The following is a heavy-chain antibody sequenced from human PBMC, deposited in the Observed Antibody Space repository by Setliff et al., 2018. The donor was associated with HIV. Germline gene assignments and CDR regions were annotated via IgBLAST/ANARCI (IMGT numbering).Heavy chain of an antibody. Sequence: PSETLSLTCTVSGGSIISSSYYWGWIRQPPGKGLEWIGTMYYRGRTYNNPSLKSRITLSADTSKNQFSLRLSSVTATDTATYYCARAVSHVDYWGQGTLVTVSS. D-gene: IGHD6-19*01. J-gene: IGHJ4*02. CDR3: ARAVSHVDY. CDR1: GGSIISSSYY. V-gene: IGHV4-39*01. CDR2: MYYRGRT.